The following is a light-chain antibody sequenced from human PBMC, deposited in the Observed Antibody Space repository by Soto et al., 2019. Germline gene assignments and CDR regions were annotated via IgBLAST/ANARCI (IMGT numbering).Light chain of an antibody. CDR1: QSLSSY. Sequence: IVFTKSPTTLSLSPGERAPFSCRASQSLSSYLAWYQQKPGQAPRLLIYDASNRATGIPARFSGSGSGTDFTLTISSLQPEDFATYYCQKYDRAPRTFGQGTKV. V-gene: IGKV3-11*01. J-gene: IGKJ1*01. CDR3: QKYDRAPRT. CDR2: DAS.